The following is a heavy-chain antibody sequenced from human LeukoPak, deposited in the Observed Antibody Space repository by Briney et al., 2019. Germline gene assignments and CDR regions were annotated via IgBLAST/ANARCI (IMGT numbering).Heavy chain of an antibody. CDR1: GGTFSSYA. D-gene: IGHD1-26*01. Sequence: SVKVSCKASGGTFSSYAISWVRQAPGQGLEWMGGIIPIFGTANYAQKFQGGVTITADESTSTAYMELSSLRSEDTAVYYCVGATQWKNNFDYWGQGTLVTVSS. V-gene: IGHV1-69*13. J-gene: IGHJ4*02. CDR2: IIPIFGTA. CDR3: VGATQWKNNFDY.